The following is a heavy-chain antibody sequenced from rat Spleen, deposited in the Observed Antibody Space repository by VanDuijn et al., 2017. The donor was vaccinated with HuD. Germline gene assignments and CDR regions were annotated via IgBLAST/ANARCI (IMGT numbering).Heavy chain of an antibody. D-gene: IGHD1-6*01. Sequence: QVQLKESGPGLVQPSQTLSLTCTVSGFSLTNFHVTWVRQPPGKGLEWVGVIWAGGSTAYNSLLKSRLSISRDTSKSQVFLKMNSLQTEDTATYYCARADREAYAHFDYWGQGVMVTVSS. CDR3: ARADREAYAHFDY. V-gene: IGHV2-43*01. CDR1: GFSLTNFH. CDR2: IWAGGST. J-gene: IGHJ2*01.